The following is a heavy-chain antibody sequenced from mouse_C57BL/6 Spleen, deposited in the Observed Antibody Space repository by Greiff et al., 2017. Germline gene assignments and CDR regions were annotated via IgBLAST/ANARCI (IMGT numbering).Heavy chain of an antibody. V-gene: IGHV1-50*01. D-gene: IGHD2-4*01. Sequence: QVQLQQSGAELVKPGASVKLSCKASGYTFTSYWMQWVKQRPGQGLEWIGEIDPSDSYTNYNQKFKGKATLTVDTSSSTAYMQLSSLTSEDSAVYYCARGYDYADYWGQGNTLTVSS. CDR1: GYTFTSYW. CDR3: ARGYDYADY. CDR2: IDPSDSYT. J-gene: IGHJ2*01.